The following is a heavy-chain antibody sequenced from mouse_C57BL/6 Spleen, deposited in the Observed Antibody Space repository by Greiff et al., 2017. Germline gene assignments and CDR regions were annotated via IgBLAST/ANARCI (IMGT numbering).Heavy chain of an antibody. Sequence: QVQLQQPGAELVRPGTSVKLSCKASGYTFTSYWLHWVKQRPGQGLEWIGVIDPSDSYTNYNQKFKGKATLTVDTSSSTAYMQLSSLTSEDSAVYYCARRKGYGNCWFAYWGQGTLVTVSA. D-gene: IGHD2-1*01. V-gene: IGHV1-59*01. CDR1: GYTFTSYW. CDR3: ARRKGYGNCWFAY. CDR2: IDPSDSYT. J-gene: IGHJ3*01.